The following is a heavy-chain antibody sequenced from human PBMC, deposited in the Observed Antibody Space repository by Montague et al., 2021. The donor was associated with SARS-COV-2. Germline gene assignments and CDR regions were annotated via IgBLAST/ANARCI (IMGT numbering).Heavy chain of an antibody. V-gene: IGHV4-59*01. J-gene: IGHJ4*02. CDR2: MHSTGST. D-gene: IGHD2-15*01. CDR1: GGSINNYF. CDR3: ARAVVGAKTATIES. Sequence: ETLSLTCSVSGGSINNYFWGWIRQSPGKGLEWVGYMHSTGSTAYNPSLKSRVIVSVDTSKTQISLKLSSVSAADTALYYCARAVVGAKTATIESWGQGTLVTVSS.